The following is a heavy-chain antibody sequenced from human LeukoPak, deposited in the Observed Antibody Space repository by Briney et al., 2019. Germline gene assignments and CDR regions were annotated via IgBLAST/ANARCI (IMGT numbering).Heavy chain of an antibody. J-gene: IGHJ4*02. CDR1: GFTFSSYE. CDR2: INSVGNTI. V-gene: IGHV3-48*03. Sequence: GGSLRLSCATSGFTFSSYEMNWIRQAPGKGLEWISYINSVGNTIYYADSVRGRFTISRDNAKNSLYLQMNSLRAEDTAVYYCASEGSIAAAVDYWGQGTLVTVSS. D-gene: IGHD6-13*01. CDR3: ASEGSIAAAVDY.